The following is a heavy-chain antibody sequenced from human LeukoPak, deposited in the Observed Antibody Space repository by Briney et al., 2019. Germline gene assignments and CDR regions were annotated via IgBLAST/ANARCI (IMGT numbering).Heavy chain of an antibody. D-gene: IGHD4-17*01. Sequence: ASVKVSCKASGGTFSSYAISWVRQAPGQGLEWMGRINPNSGGTNYPQKFQGRVTMTRDTSISTAYMELSRLRSDDTAVYYCARAPRGLRPIDYWGQGTLVTVSS. CDR1: GGTFSSYA. J-gene: IGHJ4*02. V-gene: IGHV1-2*06. CDR2: INPNSGGT. CDR3: ARAPRGLRPIDY.